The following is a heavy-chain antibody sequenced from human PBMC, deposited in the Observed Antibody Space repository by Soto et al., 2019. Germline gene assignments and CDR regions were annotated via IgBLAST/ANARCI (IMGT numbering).Heavy chain of an antibody. CDR3: ARQPYDSTGYYYGA. CDR1: GGSFSSSTYY. J-gene: IGHJ5*02. D-gene: IGHD3-22*01. Sequence: QLQLQESGPGLVKPSETLSLTCTVSGGSFSSSTYYWGWIRQPPGKGLEWIGSMYSGGNTYYNPSLKSRVTASVDTSKNHFSLKLTSVTAADTAMYYCARQPYDSTGYYYGAWGQGTLVTVSS. V-gene: IGHV4-39*01. CDR2: MYSGGNT.